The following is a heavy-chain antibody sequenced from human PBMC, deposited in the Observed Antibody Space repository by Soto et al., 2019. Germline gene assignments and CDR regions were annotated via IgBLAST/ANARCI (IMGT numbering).Heavy chain of an antibody. CDR1: GWKFASQW. CDR3: ARLGGPVYKDYYYGMDV. Sequence: REAVTISGKGSGWKFASQWCGWDRQITGKGLEWMGIIYPGDSDTRYSPSFQGQVTISADKSISTAYLQWSSLKASDTAMYYCARLGGPVYKDYYYGMDVWGQGTTVPV. D-gene: IGHD3-10*01. CDR2: IYPGDSDT. V-gene: IGHV5-51*01. J-gene: IGHJ6*02.